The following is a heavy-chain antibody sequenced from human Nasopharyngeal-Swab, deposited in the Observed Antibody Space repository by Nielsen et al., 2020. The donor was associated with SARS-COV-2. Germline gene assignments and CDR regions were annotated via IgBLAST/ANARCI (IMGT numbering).Heavy chain of an antibody. D-gene: IGHD3-3*01. CDR3: ATEPYYDFWSGYTQRENWFDP. V-gene: IGHV3-48*03. Sequence: LSLTCAASGFTFSSYEMNWVRQAPGKGLEWVSYISSSGSTIYYADSVKGRFTISRDNAKNSLYLQMNSLRAEDTAVYYCATEPYYDFWSGYTQRENWFDPWGQGTLVTVSS. CDR1: GFTFSSYE. CDR2: ISSSGSTI. J-gene: IGHJ5*02.